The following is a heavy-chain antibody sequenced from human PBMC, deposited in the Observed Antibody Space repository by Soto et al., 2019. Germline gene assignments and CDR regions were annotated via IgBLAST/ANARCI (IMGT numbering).Heavy chain of an antibody. CDR1: GLTFRNHA. D-gene: IGHD2-8*01. Sequence: EVQLLESGGGLVQPGGSLRLSCAVSGLTFRNHAMSWVRQAPGKGLEWVSTIAPIGYSTHYAGSVEGRFTMSRDDSKSTLDMQMNSLRADDTAVYYCVSWVSPHFDYWGQGTVVSVSS. CDR2: IAPIGYST. V-gene: IGHV3-23*01. CDR3: VSWVSPHFDY. J-gene: IGHJ4*02.